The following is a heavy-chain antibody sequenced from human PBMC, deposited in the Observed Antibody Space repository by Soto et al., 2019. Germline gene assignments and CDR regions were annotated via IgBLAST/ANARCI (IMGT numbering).Heavy chain of an antibody. Sequence: SETLSLTCTVSGGSISSYYWSWIRQPPGKGLEWIGYIYYSGSTNYNPSLKSRVTISVDTSKNQFSLKLSSVTAADTAVYYCAGTRELSSPFDYWGQGTLVTVSS. CDR3: AGTRELSSPFDY. CDR2: IYYSGST. J-gene: IGHJ4*02. V-gene: IGHV4-59*01. CDR1: GGSISSYY. D-gene: IGHD3-16*02.